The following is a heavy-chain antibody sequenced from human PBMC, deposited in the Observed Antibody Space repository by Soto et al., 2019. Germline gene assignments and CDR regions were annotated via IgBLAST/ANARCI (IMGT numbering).Heavy chain of an antibody. D-gene: IGHD5-12*01. CDR3: ARDYPGYSGYDIPDGMDV. V-gene: IGHV1-69*01. CDR1: GGTFSSYA. J-gene: IGHJ6*02. CDR2: IIPIFGTA. Sequence: QVQLVQSGAEVKKPGSSVKVSCKASGGTFSSYAISWVRQAPGQGLECMGGIIPIFGTAHYAQKFQGRVTITADESTSTAYMELSRLRSEDTAVSYCARDYPGYSGYDIPDGMDVWGQGTTVTVCS.